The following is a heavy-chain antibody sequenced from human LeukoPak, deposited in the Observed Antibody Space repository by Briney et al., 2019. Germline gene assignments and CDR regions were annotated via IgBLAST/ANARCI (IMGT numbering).Heavy chain of an antibody. Sequence: GGSLRLSCAASGFTFSAYLMSWVRQAPGKGLEWVAVISYDGSNKYYADSVKGRFTISRDNSKNTLYLQMNSLRAEDTAVYYCARDLYSSAFDYWGQGTLVTVSS. CDR3: ARDLYSSAFDY. J-gene: IGHJ4*02. V-gene: IGHV3-30*04. CDR1: GFTFSAYL. CDR2: ISYDGSNK. D-gene: IGHD6-19*01.